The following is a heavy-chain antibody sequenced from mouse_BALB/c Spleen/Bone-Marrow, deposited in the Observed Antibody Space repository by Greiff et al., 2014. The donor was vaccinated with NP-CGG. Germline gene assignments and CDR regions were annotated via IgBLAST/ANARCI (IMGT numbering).Heavy chain of an antibody. Sequence: EVKLVESGGGLVQPGRSLKLSCAASGFTFSSYTMSWVRQTPEKRLEWVAYISNGGGSTYYPDTVKGRFTISRDNAKNTLYLQMSSLKSEDTAMYYCARHGGSRGYYFDYWGQGTTLTVSS. J-gene: IGHJ2*01. CDR3: ARHGGSRGYYFDY. V-gene: IGHV5-12-2*01. CDR1: GFTFSSYT. CDR2: ISNGGGST. D-gene: IGHD1-1*01.